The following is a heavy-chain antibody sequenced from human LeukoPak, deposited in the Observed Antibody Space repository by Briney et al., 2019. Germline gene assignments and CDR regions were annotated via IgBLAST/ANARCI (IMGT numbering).Heavy chain of an antibody. CDR3: ARGGERITIFGVVIPNYYMDV. J-gene: IGHJ6*03. V-gene: IGHV3-48*01. CDR2: IRSRNSAI. D-gene: IGHD3-3*01. Sequence: PGGSLRLSCAASGFTFSDYSMNWVRQAPGKGLEWVSYIRSRNSAIYYADSVKGRFTISRDSAKNSLYLQMNSLRAEDTAVYYCARGGERITIFGVVIPNYYMDVWGKGTTVTVSS. CDR1: GFTFSDYS.